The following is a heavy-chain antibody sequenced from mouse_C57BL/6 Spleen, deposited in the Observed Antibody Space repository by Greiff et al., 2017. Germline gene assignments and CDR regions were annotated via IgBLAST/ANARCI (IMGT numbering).Heavy chain of an antibody. V-gene: IGHV1-69*01. D-gene: IGHD2-5*01. Sequence: VQLQQPGAELVMPGASVKLSCKASGYTFTSYWMHWVKQRPGQGLEWIGGIDPSDSYTNYNQKFKGKSTLTVDKSSSTAYMQLSSLPSEDSADSSCASNSNYDYFDYWGQGTTLTVSS. CDR3: ASNSNYDYFDY. CDR1: GYTFTSYW. CDR2: IDPSDSYT. J-gene: IGHJ2*01.